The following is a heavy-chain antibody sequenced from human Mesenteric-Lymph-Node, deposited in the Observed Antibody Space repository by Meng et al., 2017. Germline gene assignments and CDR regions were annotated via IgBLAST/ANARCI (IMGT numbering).Heavy chain of an antibody. CDR3: VSPEGITAIVAENDDFDI. D-gene: IGHD3-22*01. V-gene: IGHV3-73*01. J-gene: IGHJ3*02. Sequence: GESLKIPCTASDFTFRGSDVHWVRPASGKGLEWAGRFRNKGDTYATAYAASVKGRFTISRDDSKNTAYLQMNSLRVEDTAVYYCVSPEGITAIVAENDDFDIWGQGTMVTVSS. CDR1: DFTFRGSD. CDR2: FRNKGDTYAT.